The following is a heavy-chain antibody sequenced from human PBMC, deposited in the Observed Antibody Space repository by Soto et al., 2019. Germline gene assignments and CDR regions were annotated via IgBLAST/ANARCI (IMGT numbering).Heavy chain of an antibody. CDR2: TRNKANSYSA. Sequence: GGSLRLSCAASGFSFSDYYMDWVRQVPGKGLEWVGRTRNKANSYSAEYAPPVKGRFTISRHDLEDSMYLQMNNLKTEDTAVYYCARDTGGSYGYWGQGALVTVS. V-gene: IGHV3-72*01. CDR3: ARDTGGSYGY. D-gene: IGHD1-26*01. J-gene: IGHJ4*02. CDR1: GFSFSDYY.